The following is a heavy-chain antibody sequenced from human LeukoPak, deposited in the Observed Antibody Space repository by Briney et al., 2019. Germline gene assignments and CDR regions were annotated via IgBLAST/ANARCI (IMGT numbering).Heavy chain of an antibody. CDR3: ARDPPRGFGNAFDI. V-gene: IGHV3-53*01. CDR1: GFTVSSNY. D-gene: IGHD2-15*01. J-gene: IGHJ3*02. Sequence: GGSLRLSCVASGFTVSSNYMNWVRQAPGKGLEWVAVLYSSGSTRYAESVKGRFTISRDNSENTLYLQMNSLGVEDTAMYFCARDPPRGFGNAFDIWGQGTMVTVSP. CDR2: LYSSGST.